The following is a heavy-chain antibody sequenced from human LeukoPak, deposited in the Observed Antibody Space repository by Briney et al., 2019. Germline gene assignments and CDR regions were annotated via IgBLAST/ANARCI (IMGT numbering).Heavy chain of an antibody. D-gene: IGHD1-14*01. J-gene: IGHJ4*02. Sequence: GGSLRLSCEASGFXFKDFYMSWVRQAPGKGLEWVSYINHLGSQTDYADSVKGRFTISRDNAKNSLSLQMNNLSVDDTAVYYCVRARFTTFVYYWGQGTLVTVSS. CDR1: GFXFKDFY. V-gene: IGHV3-11*05. CDR3: VRARFTTFVYY. CDR2: INHLGSQT.